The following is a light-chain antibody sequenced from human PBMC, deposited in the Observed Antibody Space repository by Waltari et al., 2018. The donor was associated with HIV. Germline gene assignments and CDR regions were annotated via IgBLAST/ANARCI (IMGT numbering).Light chain of an antibody. Sequence: SYVLTQPPSVSVAPGQTARITGGGSDIGSHRGQGYQQKPGQAPVMVVFDDSDRPSGIPERFSGSNSGNTATLTISRVEAGDEADYYCQVWDTRSDQLVFGTATKVTVL. CDR2: DDS. CDR3: QVWDTRSDQLV. CDR1: DIGSHR. V-gene: IGLV3-21*02. J-gene: IGLJ1*01.